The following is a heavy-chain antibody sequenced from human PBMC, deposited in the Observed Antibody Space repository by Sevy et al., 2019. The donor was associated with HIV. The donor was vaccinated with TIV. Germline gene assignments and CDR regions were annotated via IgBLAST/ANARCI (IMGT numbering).Heavy chain of an antibody. CDR2: LSYDDSDE. Sequence: GGSLRLSCAASGFMFSTSPMHWVRQAPDKGLECVATLSYDDSDENYADSVKGRFTISRDNSKNTLYLQMNSLRTEDTAVYYCAKDDLGSIDYWGQGTLVTVSS. V-gene: IGHV3-30-3*02. J-gene: IGHJ4*02. CDR3: AKDDLGSIDY. D-gene: IGHD3-10*01. CDR1: GFMFSTSP.